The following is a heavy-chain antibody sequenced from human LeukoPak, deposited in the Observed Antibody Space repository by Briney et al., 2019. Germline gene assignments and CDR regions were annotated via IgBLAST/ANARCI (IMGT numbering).Heavy chain of an antibody. J-gene: IGHJ4*02. CDR2: ITSTSNHI. Sequence: PGGSLRLSCVASGFSFSTYDMNWVRQAPGKGLEWVSTITSTSNHINYADSVKGRFTISRDNSKNSLYLEMNSLRAEDTAVYYCARPSYASGSFFDYWGQGTLVTVSS. V-gene: IGHV3-21*04. D-gene: IGHD3-10*01. CDR1: GFSFSTYD. CDR3: ARPSYASGSFFDY.